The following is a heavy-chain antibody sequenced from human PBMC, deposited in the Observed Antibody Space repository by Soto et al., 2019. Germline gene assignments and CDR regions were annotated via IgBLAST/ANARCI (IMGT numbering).Heavy chain of an antibody. CDR2: ISNGGLSA. D-gene: IGHD2-21*02. V-gene: IGHV3-11*01. CDR1: GFAFSDFY. CDR3: VRGGGLLVTAVLLQH. Sequence: QVQLVESGGGLVKPGGSLRLSCAASGFAFSDFYMSWVRQAPGKGLEWISYISNGGLSAYYADSVRGRFTISRDNANNPLFLQMSSLRVDDTAVYYCVRGGGLLVTAVLLQHWGQGALITVSS. J-gene: IGHJ1*01.